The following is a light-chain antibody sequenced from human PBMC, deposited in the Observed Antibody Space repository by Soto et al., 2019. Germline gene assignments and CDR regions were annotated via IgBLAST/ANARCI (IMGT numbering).Light chain of an antibody. J-gene: IGKJ4*01. CDR3: QQYENWPLT. CDR2: GAS. V-gene: IGKV3-15*01. CDR1: QSVSSN. Sequence: EIVMTQSPATLSVSPGAAATLSCRSSQSVSSNFAWYQQKPGPAPRLLIYGASTRATGIPARFSGSGSGTEFTLSISSLQSEDVAVYYCQQYENWPLTFGGGTKVEIK.